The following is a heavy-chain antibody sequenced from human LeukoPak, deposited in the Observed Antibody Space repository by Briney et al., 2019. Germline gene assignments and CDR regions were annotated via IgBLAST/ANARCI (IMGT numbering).Heavy chain of an antibody. D-gene: IGHD4-11*01. V-gene: IGHV4-39*07. CDR1: GGSINNNHYY. CDR2: IYYSGST. Sequence: SETLSLTCAVSGGSINNNHYYWGWIRQPPGKGLEWIGSIYYSGSTYYNPPLKSRVTISVDTSENHFSLKLSSVTAADTAVYYCARDGGYSNPYYYYYYYMDFWGKGTTVTVSS. CDR3: ARDGGYSNPYYYYYYYMDF. J-gene: IGHJ6*03.